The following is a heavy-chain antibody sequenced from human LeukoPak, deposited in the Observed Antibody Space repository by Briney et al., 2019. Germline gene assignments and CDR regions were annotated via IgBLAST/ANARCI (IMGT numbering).Heavy chain of an antibody. D-gene: IGHD4-11*01. CDR2: INAGNGNT. CDR1: GYTFTSYG. V-gene: IGHV1-3*03. Sequence: ASVNVSCKASGYTFTSYGISWVRQAPGQGLEWMGWINAGNGNTKYSQEFQGRVTITRDTSASTAYMELSSLRSEDMAVYYCARAADYINTFDYWGQGTLVTVSS. J-gene: IGHJ4*02. CDR3: ARAADYINTFDY.